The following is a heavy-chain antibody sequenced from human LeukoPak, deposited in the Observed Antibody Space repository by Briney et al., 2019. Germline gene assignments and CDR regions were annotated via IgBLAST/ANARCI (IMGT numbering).Heavy chain of an antibody. D-gene: IGHD2-2*01. Sequence: PGGSLRLSCAASGFTFSSYGMHWVRQAPGKGLEWVAVISYDGSNKYYADSVKGRFTISRDNSKNTLYLQMNSLRAEDTAVYYCAKVSEYQLSLRGSFDYWGQGTLVTVSS. CDR1: GFTFSSYG. CDR3: AKVSEYQLSLRGSFDY. J-gene: IGHJ4*02. CDR2: ISYDGSNK. V-gene: IGHV3-30*12.